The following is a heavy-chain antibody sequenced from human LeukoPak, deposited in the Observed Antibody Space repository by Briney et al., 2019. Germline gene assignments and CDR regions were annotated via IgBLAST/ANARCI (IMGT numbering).Heavy chain of an antibody. CDR1: GFSCITST. V-gene: IGHV1-58*02. Sequence: SVKVSCKASGFSCITSTIQWVRQARGQRLGWIGWIVVGSGDTNYAQRFQERLTITRDMSTSTAYMELSSLRSEDTAVYYCAADLSPRMFDPWGQGTLVTVSS. CDR2: IVVGSGDT. J-gene: IGHJ5*02. D-gene: IGHD2-15*01. CDR3: AADLSPRMFDP.